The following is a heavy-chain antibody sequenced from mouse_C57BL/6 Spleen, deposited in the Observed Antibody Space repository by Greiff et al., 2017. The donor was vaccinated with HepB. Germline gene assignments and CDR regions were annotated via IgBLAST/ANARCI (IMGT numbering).Heavy chain of an antibody. Sequence: EVMLVESGGGLVKPGGSLKLSCAASGFTFSDYGMHWVRQAPEKGLEWVAYISSGSSPIYYADTVKGRFTISRDNAKNTLFLQITSLRSADTAMYYCAGGYAGFAYWGQGTLVTVSA. J-gene: IGHJ3*01. CDR1: GFTFSDYG. CDR2: ISSGSSPI. D-gene: IGHD6-5*01. V-gene: IGHV5-17*01. CDR3: AGGYAGFAY.